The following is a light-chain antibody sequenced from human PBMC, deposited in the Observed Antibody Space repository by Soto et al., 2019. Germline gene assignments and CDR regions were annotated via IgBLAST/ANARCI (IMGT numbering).Light chain of an antibody. CDR3: QQYTSYSVT. CDR1: QSISSW. J-gene: IGKJ2*01. CDR2: DAS. Sequence: DIQMTQSPSTLSASVGDRVTITCRASQSISSWLAWYQQKPGKAPKLLIYDASSLESGVPSRVSGSGSGTEFTLTISSLQPDDFATYYCQQYTSYSVTFGQGTKLEIK. V-gene: IGKV1-5*01.